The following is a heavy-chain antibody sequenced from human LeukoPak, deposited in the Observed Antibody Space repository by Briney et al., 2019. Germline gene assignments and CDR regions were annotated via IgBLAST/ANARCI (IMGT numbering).Heavy chain of an antibody. D-gene: IGHD3-9*01. V-gene: IGHV1-46*01. CDR3: ARDPIYDILTGYYSAHFDY. Sequence: GASVTVSCTASGYTFTSYYMHWVRQAPGQGLEWMGIINPSGGSTSYAQKFQGRVTMTRDTSTSTVYMELSSLRSEDTAVYYCARDPIYDILTGYYSAHFDYWGQGTLVTVSS. J-gene: IGHJ4*02. CDR1: GYTFTSYY. CDR2: INPSGGST.